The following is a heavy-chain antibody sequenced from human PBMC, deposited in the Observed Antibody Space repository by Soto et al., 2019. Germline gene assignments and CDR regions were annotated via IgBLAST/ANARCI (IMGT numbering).Heavy chain of an antibody. CDR2: IKQDGSEK. CDR1: GFTFSSYW. Sequence: EVQLVESGGGLVQPGGSLRLSCAASGFTFSSYWMSWVRQAPGKGLEWVANIKQDGSEKYYVDSVKGRFTISRDNAKNSLYLQMNSLRAEDTAVYYCARDHGGAAAGCTTFDYWGQGTLVTVSS. J-gene: IGHJ4*02. CDR3: ARDHGGAAAGCTTFDY. V-gene: IGHV3-7*01. D-gene: IGHD6-13*01.